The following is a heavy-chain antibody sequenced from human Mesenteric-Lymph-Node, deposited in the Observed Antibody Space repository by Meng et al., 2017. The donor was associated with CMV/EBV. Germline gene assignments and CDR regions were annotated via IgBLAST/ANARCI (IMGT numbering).Heavy chain of an antibody. J-gene: IGHJ3*02. V-gene: IGHV4-39*07. CDR1: GGPIDNNNY. D-gene: IGHD6-19*01. CDR3: SKGGYSSGWGAFDI. CDR2: IYYSGYT. Sequence: VSGGPIDNNNYWGWIRQPPGKGLEWIGTIYYSGYTYYNPSLKSRVTISVDKSGNQFSLKLSSVTAADTAVYYCSKGGYSSGWGAFDIWGQGTMVTVSS.